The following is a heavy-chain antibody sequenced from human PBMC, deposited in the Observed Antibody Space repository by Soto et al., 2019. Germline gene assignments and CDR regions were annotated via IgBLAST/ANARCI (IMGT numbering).Heavy chain of an antibody. J-gene: IGHJ4*02. D-gene: IGHD2-2*01. CDR3: GRVGGGVVAVPGANRGDF. V-gene: IGHV3-21*01. CDR1: GFTFSTYS. CDR2: ISPSSTYI. Sequence: EVQLVESGGGLVKPGGSLRLSCAASGFTFSTYSMSWVRQAPGKGLEWVSSISPSSTYIHYADSVKGRFTISRDNAEKSLYLPMNSLRAEDTAVYYCGRVGGGVVAVPGANRGDFWGQGTLVTVSS.